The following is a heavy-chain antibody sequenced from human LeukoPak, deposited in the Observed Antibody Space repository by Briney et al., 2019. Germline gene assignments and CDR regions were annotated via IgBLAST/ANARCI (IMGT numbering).Heavy chain of an antibody. V-gene: IGHV3-21*01. CDR2: ISSSSSYI. CDR1: GFTFSSYE. Sequence: GGSLRLSCAASGFTFSSYEMNWVRQAPGKGLEWVSSISSSSSYIYYADSVKGRFTISRDNAKNSLSLQMISLRAEDTAVYYCARFLRRGTFDYWGQGTLVTVSS. J-gene: IGHJ4*02. D-gene: IGHD3-3*01. CDR3: ARFLRRGTFDY.